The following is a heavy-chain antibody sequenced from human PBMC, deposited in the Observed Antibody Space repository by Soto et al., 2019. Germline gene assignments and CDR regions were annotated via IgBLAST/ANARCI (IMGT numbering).Heavy chain of an antibody. V-gene: IGHV4-59*01. CDR2: IYYSGST. CDR1: GGFISSYY. Sequence: SETLSLTCTVSGGFISSYYWSWIRQPPGKGLEWIGYIYYSGSTNYNPSLKSRVTISVDTSKNQFSLKLSSVTAADTAVYYCARDLYYDSSGYRNGFDYWGQGTLVTVSS. D-gene: IGHD3-22*01. J-gene: IGHJ4*02. CDR3: ARDLYYDSSGYRNGFDY.